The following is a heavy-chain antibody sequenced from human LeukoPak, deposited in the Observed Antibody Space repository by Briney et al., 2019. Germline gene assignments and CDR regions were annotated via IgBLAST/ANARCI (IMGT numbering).Heavy chain of an antibody. CDR3: ARVKCSGGSCYWYFDL. CDR1: GGSISSNY. V-gene: IGHV4-4*07. D-gene: IGHD2-15*01. Sequence: SQTLSLTCSVSGGSISSNYWTWIRQPAGKGLEWIGRIYTSGSTNYNPSLKSRVTMSVDTSKNQFSLKLSSVTAADTAVYYCARVKCSGGSCYWYFDLWGRGTLVTVSS. CDR2: IYTSGST. J-gene: IGHJ2*01.